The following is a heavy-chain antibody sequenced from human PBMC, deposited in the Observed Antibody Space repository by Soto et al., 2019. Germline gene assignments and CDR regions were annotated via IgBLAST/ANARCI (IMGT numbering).Heavy chain of an antibody. CDR2: TYYRSKWYN. CDR3: ARDRGYYYPFDP. CDR1: GDSVSSNSAA. Sequence: PSQTLSLTCAISGDSVSSNSAACNWIRQSPSRGLEWLGRTYYRSKWYNDYAVSVNSRIVINPDTSKNQFSLQLNSVTPEDTAVYYCARDRGYYYPFDPWGQGTLVTVSS. D-gene: IGHD3-22*01. J-gene: IGHJ5*02. V-gene: IGHV6-1*01.